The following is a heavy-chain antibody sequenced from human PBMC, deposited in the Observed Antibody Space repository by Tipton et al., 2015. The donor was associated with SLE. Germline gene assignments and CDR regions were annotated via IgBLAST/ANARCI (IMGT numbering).Heavy chain of an antibody. CDR1: GGSISSYY. Sequence: TLSLTCTVSGGSISSYYWSWIRQPPGKGLEWIGYIYYSGSTNYNPSLKSRVTISVDTSKDQFSLKLSSVTAADTAVYYCARDGGYSGYGIPPLNYWDQGTLVTDSS. V-gene: IGHV4-59*01. CDR2: IYYSGST. J-gene: IGHJ4*02. CDR3: ARDGGYSGYGIPPLNY. D-gene: IGHD5-12*01.